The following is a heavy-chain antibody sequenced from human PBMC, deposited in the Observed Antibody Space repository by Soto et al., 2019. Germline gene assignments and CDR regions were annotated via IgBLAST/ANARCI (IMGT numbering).Heavy chain of an antibody. V-gene: IGHV3-30-3*01. CDR1: GFTFSSYA. CDR2: ISYDGSNK. D-gene: IGHD3-10*01. CDR3: ARDSEMVRGEPYY. Sequence: QVQLVESGGGVVQPGRSLRLSCAASGFTFSSYAMHWVRQAPGKGLEWVAVISYDGSNKYYADSVKGRFTISRDNSKNTLYLQMNSLRAEDTAVYYCARDSEMVRGEPYYWGQGTLVTVSS. J-gene: IGHJ4*02.